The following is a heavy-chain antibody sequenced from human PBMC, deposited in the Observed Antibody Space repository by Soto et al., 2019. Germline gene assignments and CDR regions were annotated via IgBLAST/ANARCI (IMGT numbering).Heavy chain of an antibody. CDR1: GGSISNTSYF. Sequence: PSDTLSLTCAVSGGSISNTSYFWGWIRQPPGKGLEWVGNMFSTGSSTYNPSLKGRITISVDTSKNHFSLRLYSMTASDTAVYFCASCYYHLSAGYRYYESFDFDNWGPGTLVTVSS. D-gene: IGHD3-9*01. CDR3: ASCYYHLSAGYRYYESFDFDN. J-gene: IGHJ4*02. CDR2: MFSTGSS. V-gene: IGHV4-39*02.